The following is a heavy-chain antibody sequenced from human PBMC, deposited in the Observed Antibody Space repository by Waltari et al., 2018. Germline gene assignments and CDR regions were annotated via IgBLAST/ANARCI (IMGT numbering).Heavy chain of an antibody. V-gene: IGHV4-59*01. CDR1: GGSISSYY. D-gene: IGHD3-10*01. J-gene: IGHJ6*03. CDR3: ARVGYYGSGSYYYYYYYMDV. CDR2: IYYSGST. Sequence: QVQLQESGPGLVKPSETLSLTCTVSGGSISSYYWSWIRQPPGKGLEWIGYIYYSGSTNYNPSLKSRVTISVDTSKNQFSLKLSSVTAADTAVYYCARVGYYGSGSYYYYYYYMDVWGKGTTVTVSS.